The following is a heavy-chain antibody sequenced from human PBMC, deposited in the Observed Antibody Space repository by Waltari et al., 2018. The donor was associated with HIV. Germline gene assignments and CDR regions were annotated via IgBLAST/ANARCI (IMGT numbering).Heavy chain of an antibody. CDR1: GGSITNYY. CDR3: ARGGNGYAYGDYYYFGMDV. D-gene: IGHD5-18*01. J-gene: IGHJ6*02. Sequence: QVHLQESGPGLVKPSETLSLTCTVSGGSITNYYWSWIRQPPGKGLEWVGYIHSSGRTNYNPSLKRRVTMSVATSKNQFSLNLSSVTTADTAVYYCARGGNGYAYGDYYYFGMDVWGQGTTVTVSS. CDR2: IHSSGRT. V-gene: IGHV4-59*01.